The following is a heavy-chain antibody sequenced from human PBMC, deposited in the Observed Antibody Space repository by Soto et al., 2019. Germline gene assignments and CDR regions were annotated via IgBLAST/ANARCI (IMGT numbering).Heavy chain of an antibody. J-gene: IGHJ5*02. CDR2: ISYDGSNK. Sequence: QVQLVESGGGVVQPGRSLRLSCAASGFTFSSYAMHWVRQAPGKGLEWVAVISYDGSNKYYADSVKGRFTISRDNSKNTVYLQMNSLRAEDTAVYYCARDSIDVWGSYRYSWFDPWGQGTLVTVSS. CDR1: GFTFSSYA. D-gene: IGHD3-16*02. V-gene: IGHV3-30-3*01. CDR3: ARDSIDVWGSYRYSWFDP.